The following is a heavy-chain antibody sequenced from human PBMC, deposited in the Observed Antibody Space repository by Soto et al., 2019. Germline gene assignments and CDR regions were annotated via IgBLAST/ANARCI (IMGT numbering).Heavy chain of an antibody. J-gene: IGHJ4*02. CDR2: ISPNSGGT. V-gene: IGHV1-2*04. CDR3: AMIDYSSGSDY. D-gene: IGHD6-19*01. CDR1: GYTFTAYY. Sequence: ASVKVSCKASGYTFTAYYIHWVRQAPGHGLEWMGFISPNSGGTQFAPKFQGLVTMTGDTSLSTVYMDLSRLRSDDTAVYYCAMIDYSSGSDYWGQGTLVTVSS.